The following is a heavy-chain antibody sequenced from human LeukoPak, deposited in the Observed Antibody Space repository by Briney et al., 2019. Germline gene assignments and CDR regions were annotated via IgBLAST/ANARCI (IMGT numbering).Heavy chain of an antibody. CDR1: GFTFTTYG. D-gene: IGHD5-18*01. V-gene: IGHV3-30*18. Sequence: AGGSLRLSCAASGFTFTTYGMHWVRQAPGKGLEWVAVISYDGINKYYADSVKGRFTISRDKSKNTLYLQMNSLRAEDTAVYYCAKERRTAMGDYFDYWGQGTLVTVSS. CDR3: AKERRTAMGDYFDY. J-gene: IGHJ4*02. CDR2: ISYDGINK.